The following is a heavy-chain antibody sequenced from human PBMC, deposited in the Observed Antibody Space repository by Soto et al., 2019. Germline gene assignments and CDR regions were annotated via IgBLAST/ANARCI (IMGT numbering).Heavy chain of an antibody. V-gene: IGHV3-9*01. CDR3: AKDSDRAYYYMDV. CDR2: ISWNSGSI. J-gene: IGHJ6*03. Sequence: GGSLRLSCAASGFTFDDYAMHWVRQAPGKGLEWVSGISWNSGSIGYADSVKGRFTISRDNAKNSLYLQMNSLRAEDTALYYCAKDSDRAYYYMDVWGKGTTVTVSS. CDR1: GFTFDDYA.